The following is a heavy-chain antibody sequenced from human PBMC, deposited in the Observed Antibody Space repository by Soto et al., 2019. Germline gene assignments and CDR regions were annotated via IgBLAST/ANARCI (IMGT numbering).Heavy chain of an antibody. J-gene: IGHJ6*03. CDR2: ISYSGST. CDR3: ARTYVTDVVVVPASKDYMDV. D-gene: IGHD2-2*01. V-gene: IGHV4-39*01. Sequence: QLQLQESGPGLVKPSETLSLTCTVSGGSISSSSSSWGWIRQPPGKGLEWLGIISYSGSTYYRPSLKSRVPISVDASKYLFSLKLSSVTAADTAVYYCARTYVTDVVVVPASKDYMDVWGKGTTVTVSS. CDR1: GGSISSSSSS.